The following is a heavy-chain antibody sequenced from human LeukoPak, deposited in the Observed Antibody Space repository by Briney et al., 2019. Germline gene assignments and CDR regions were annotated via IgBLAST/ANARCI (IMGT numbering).Heavy chain of an antibody. CDR1: GGSFSGYY. Sequence: PSETLSLTCAVYGGSFSGYYWSWIRQPPGKGLEWIGEINHSGSTNYNPSLKSRVTISVDTSKNQFSLKLSSVTAADTAVYYCARRGSSIFGVARLDYWGQGTPVTVSS. J-gene: IGHJ4*02. CDR2: INHSGST. V-gene: IGHV4-34*01. D-gene: IGHD3-3*01. CDR3: ARRGSSIFGVARLDY.